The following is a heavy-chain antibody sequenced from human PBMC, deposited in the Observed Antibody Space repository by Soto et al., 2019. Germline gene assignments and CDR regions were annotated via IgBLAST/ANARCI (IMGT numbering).Heavy chain of an antibody. D-gene: IGHD3-3*01. Sequence: TSETLSLTCTVSGGSIGSYYWSWIRQPPGKGLEWIGYIYYSGSTNYNPSLKSRVTISVDTSKNQFSLKLSSVTAADTAVYYCARHHYDFWSGLYKGPLDYWGQGTLVTVSS. CDR1: GGSIGSYY. CDR3: ARHHYDFWSGLYKGPLDY. V-gene: IGHV4-59*08. CDR2: IYYSGST. J-gene: IGHJ4*02.